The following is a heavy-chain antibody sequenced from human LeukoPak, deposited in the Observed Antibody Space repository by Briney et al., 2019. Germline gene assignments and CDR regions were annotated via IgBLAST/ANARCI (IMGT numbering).Heavy chain of an antibody. Sequence: GGSLRLSCAAPGFTFSSYWMHWVRQAPGKGLVWVSRINSDGSSTSYADSVKGRFTISRDNAKNTLYLQMNSLRAEDTAVYYCARDLSYYDILTGSDAFDIWGQGTMVTVSS. J-gene: IGHJ3*02. CDR1: GFTFSSYW. V-gene: IGHV3-74*01. CDR3: ARDLSYYDILTGSDAFDI. CDR2: INSDGSST. D-gene: IGHD3-9*01.